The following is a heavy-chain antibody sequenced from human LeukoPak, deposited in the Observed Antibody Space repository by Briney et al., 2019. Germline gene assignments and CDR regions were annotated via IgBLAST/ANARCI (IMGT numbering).Heavy chain of an antibody. CDR3: ARGLPIISMLRGVKPSVMFDS. Sequence: SETLSLTCATYGGSFSGYYWSWIRQPPGKGLKWIGEIKHSGSTNYNPSLKSRLSISIDTSKNQFALRLNSVTAADTAVYYCARGLPIISMLRGVKPSVMFDSWGQGTLVTVSS. D-gene: IGHD3-10*01. CDR2: IKHSGST. J-gene: IGHJ5*01. CDR1: GGSFSGYY. V-gene: IGHV4-34*01.